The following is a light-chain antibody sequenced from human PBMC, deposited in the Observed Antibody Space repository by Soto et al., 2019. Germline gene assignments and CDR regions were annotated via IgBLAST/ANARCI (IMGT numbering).Light chain of an antibody. CDR3: QQYGSSRT. Sequence: VVLTQSPGTLSLSPGERATLSCRASQSVSSSYLAWYQQKPGQAPRLLIYGASSRATGIPDRFSGSGSGTDFTLTISRLEPEDFAVYYCQQYGSSRTFGQGTMVDIK. CDR1: QSVSSSY. CDR2: GAS. J-gene: IGKJ1*01. V-gene: IGKV3-20*01.